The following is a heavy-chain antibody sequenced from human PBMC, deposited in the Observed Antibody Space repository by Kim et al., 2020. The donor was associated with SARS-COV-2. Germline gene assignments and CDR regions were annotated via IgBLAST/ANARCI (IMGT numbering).Heavy chain of an antibody. CDR2: ISSTGSTI. Sequence: GGSLRLSCAASGFTFSDYYMSWIRRALGKGLECVSYISSTGSTIYYAESVKGRFNISRDNAKNSVYLQMKSMRADDTAGYYCARPWLRTGGGGPFDTWG. CDR3: ARPWLRTGGGGPFDT. J-gene: IGHJ5*01. D-gene: IGHD3-16*01. V-gene: IGHV3-11*04. CDR1: GFTFSDYY.